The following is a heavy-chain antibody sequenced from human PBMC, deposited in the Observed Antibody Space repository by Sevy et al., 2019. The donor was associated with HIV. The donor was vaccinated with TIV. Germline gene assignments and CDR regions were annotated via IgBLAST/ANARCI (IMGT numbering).Heavy chain of an antibody. D-gene: IGHD3-9*01. CDR2: SYYNGRP. V-gene: IGHV4-59*01. CDR3: ARAGGNTDWGMDV. CDR1: GGSISSYY. Sequence: SETLSLTCTVSGGSISSYYWSWIRQPPGKGLEAIGSSYYNGRPYYNPSLNSRVTISVDKSQNQLSLQLSSVTAADTAVYYCARAGGNTDWGMDVWGQGTTVTVSS. J-gene: IGHJ6*02.